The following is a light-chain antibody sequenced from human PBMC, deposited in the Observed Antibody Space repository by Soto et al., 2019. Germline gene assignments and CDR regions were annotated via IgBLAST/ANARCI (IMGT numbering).Light chain of an antibody. J-gene: IGKJ4*01. CDR2: HAS. CDR1: QSVGNNF. CDR3: HQYASSPLT. Sequence: EIVLTQSPGTLSLSPGERAALSCRASQSVGNNFLGWYQQKPGQSPRLLIYHASNRATGIPDRFSGTASGTDFTLTSSRLEPEDFAVYYCHQYASSPLTFGGGTQVEIK. V-gene: IGKV3-20*01.